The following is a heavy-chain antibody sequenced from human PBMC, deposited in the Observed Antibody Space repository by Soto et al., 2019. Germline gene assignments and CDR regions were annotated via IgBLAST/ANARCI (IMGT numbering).Heavy chain of an antibody. CDR3: ARDPAWVPAAISFPSYGMDV. J-gene: IGHJ6*02. CDR1: GGTFSSYA. V-gene: IGHV1-69*13. Sequence: SVKVSCKASGGTFSSYAISWVRQAPGQGLEWMGGIIPIFGTANYAQKFQGRVTITADESTSTAYMELSSLRSEDTAVYYCARDPAWVPAAISFPSYGMDVWGQGTTVTVSS. CDR2: IIPIFGTA. D-gene: IGHD2-2*01.